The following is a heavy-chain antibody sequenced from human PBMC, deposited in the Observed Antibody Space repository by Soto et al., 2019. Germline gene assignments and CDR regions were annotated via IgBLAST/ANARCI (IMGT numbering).Heavy chain of an antibody. J-gene: IGHJ4*02. CDR2: INHSGST. CDR3: ARRHSSSWIDY. D-gene: IGHD6-13*01. Sequence: SETLSLTCAVYGGSFSGYYWSWIRQPPGKGLEWIGEINHSGSTNYNPSLKSRVTISVDTSKNQFSLKLSSVTAADTAVYYCARRHSSSWIDYWGQGTLVTVS. V-gene: IGHV4-34*01. CDR1: GGSFSGYY.